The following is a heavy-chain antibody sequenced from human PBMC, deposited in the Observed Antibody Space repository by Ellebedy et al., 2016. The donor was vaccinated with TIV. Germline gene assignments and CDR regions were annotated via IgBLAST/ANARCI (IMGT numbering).Heavy chain of an antibody. CDR1: GYSFTSYW. CDR2: IYPGDSDT. D-gene: IGHD6-13*01. Sequence: GESLKISCKGSGYSFTSYWIGWVRQMPGKGLEWMGVIYPGDSDTRYSPSFQGQVTISADKSTNTAYLQWSSLRASDTAMYYCARSVAAVLDAFDIWGQGTMVTVSS. CDR3: ARSVAAVLDAFDI. V-gene: IGHV5-51*01. J-gene: IGHJ3*02.